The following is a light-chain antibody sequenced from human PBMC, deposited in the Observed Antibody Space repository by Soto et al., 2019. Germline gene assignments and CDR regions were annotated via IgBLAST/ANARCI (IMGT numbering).Light chain of an antibody. V-gene: IGKV1-27*01. CDR1: QGISSY. Sequence: DIQMTQSPSSLSASVGDRVTITCRASQGISSYLAWYQQRPGKVPKVLIYAASTLHSGVPSRFSGSGSGTDFTLTISNVQPEDVATYYCQNYYNAPETFGQETKVEIK. J-gene: IGKJ1*01. CDR3: QNYYNAPET. CDR2: AAS.